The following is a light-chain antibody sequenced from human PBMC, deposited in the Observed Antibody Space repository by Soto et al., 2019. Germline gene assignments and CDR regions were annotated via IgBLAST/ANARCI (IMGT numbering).Light chain of an antibody. Sequence: DIQMTQCPSTVSLSLGERVTITXLASQTISSWLAWYQQKPGKAPKLLIYKASTLKSGVPSRFSGSGSGTEFTLTISSLQPDDFATYYCQHYNSYSEAFGQGTKVDNK. CDR1: QTISSW. CDR2: KAS. V-gene: IGKV1-5*03. CDR3: QHYNSYSEA. J-gene: IGKJ1*01.